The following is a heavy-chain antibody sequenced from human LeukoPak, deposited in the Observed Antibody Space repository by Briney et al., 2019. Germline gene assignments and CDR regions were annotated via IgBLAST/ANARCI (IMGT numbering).Heavy chain of an antibody. J-gene: IGHJ4*02. CDR2: IDTSSSTI. CDR3: ARAGYSSGWYPYFDY. V-gene: IGHV3-48*01. D-gene: IGHD6-19*01. CDR1: GFTFSSYS. Sequence: GGSLRLSCAASGFTFSSYSMNWVRQAPGKGLEWISYIDTSSSTIYYADSVKGRFTLSRDNAKNSLYLQMNSLRAEDTAVYHCARAGYSSGWYPYFDYWGQGTLVTVSS.